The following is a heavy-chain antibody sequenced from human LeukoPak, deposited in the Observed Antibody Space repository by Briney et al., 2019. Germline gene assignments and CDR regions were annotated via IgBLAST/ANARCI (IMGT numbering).Heavy chain of an antibody. CDR1: GFTFSSYG. J-gene: IGHJ4*02. CDR2: IRYDGSNK. D-gene: IGHD1-26*01. CDR3: ARRYSGSYYFDY. Sequence: GGSLRLSCAASGFTFSSYGMHWVRQAPGKGLEWVAFIRYDGSNKYYADSVKGRSTISRDNSKNTLYLQMNSLRAEDTAVYYCARRYSGSYYFDYWGQGTLVTVSS. V-gene: IGHV3-30*02.